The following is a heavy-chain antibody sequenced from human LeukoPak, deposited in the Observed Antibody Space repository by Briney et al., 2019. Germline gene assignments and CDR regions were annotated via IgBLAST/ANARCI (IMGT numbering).Heavy chain of an antibody. D-gene: IGHD4-11*01. J-gene: IGHJ4*02. CDR3: ARGVWVADYSNYFDY. Sequence: PSETLSLTCTVSGGSISSYYWSWIRQHPGKGLEWIGYIYYSGSTYYNPSLKSRITISIDTSKNQFSLRLSSVTAADTAVYYCARGVWVADYSNYFDYWGQGTLVTVSS. V-gene: IGHV4-59*06. CDR1: GGSISSYY. CDR2: IYYSGST.